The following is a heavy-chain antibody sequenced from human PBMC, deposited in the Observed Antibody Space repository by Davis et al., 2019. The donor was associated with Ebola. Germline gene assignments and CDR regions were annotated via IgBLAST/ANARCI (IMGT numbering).Heavy chain of an antibody. Sequence: SETLSLTCAVSGGSISSSNWWSWVRQPPGKGLEWIGEIYHSGSTNYNPSLKSRVTISVDKSKNQFSLKLSSVTAADTAVYYCARVSSTVTTGWFDPWGQGTLVTVSS. CDR1: GGSISSSNW. CDR3: ARVSSTVTTGWFDP. V-gene: IGHV4-4*02. J-gene: IGHJ5*02. D-gene: IGHD4-17*01. CDR2: IYHSGST.